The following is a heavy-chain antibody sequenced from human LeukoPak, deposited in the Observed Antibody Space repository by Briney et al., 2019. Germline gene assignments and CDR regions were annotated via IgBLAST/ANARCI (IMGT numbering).Heavy chain of an antibody. V-gene: IGHV1-69*13. CDR2: IIPIFGTA. D-gene: IGHD2-15*01. CDR1: GGTLSSYA. CDR3: ARRLTTVVDGYYYYYYGMDV. J-gene: IGHJ6*02. Sequence: SVKVSCKASGGTLSSYAISWVRQAPGQGLEWMGGIIPIFGTANYAQKFQGRVTIIADESTSTAYMELSSLRSEDTAVYYCARRLTTVVDGYYYYYYGMDVWGQGTTVTVSS.